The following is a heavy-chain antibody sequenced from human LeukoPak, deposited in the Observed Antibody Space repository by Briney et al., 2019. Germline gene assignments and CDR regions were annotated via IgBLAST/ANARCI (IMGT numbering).Heavy chain of an antibody. CDR2: INPSGGST. Sequence: ASVKISCKASGYTFTGYYMHWVRQAPGQGLEWMGIINPSGGSTSYAQKFQGRVTMTRDTSTSTVYMELSSLRSEDTAVYYCARGGRTMVRGNTIFDYWGQGTLVTVSS. J-gene: IGHJ4*02. D-gene: IGHD3-10*01. V-gene: IGHV1-46*01. CDR3: ARGGRTMVRGNTIFDY. CDR1: GYTFTGYY.